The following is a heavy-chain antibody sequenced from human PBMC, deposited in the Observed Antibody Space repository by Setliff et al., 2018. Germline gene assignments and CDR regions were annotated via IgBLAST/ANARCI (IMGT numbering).Heavy chain of an antibody. J-gene: IGHJ5*02. CDR1: GYSFTNYW. D-gene: IGHD3-10*01. CDR3: ARVLVLGYNWFDP. Sequence: PGESLKISCKGSGYSFTNYWIGWVRQMPGKGLEWMGIIYPGDSDTRYSPSFQGHISISVDKSISTAYLQWNSLKASDTAMYFCARVLVLGYNWFDPWGQGTLVTVSS. V-gene: IGHV5-51*01. CDR2: IYPGDSDT.